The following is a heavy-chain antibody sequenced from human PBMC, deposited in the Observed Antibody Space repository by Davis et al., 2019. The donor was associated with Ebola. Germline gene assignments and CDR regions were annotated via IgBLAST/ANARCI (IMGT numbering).Heavy chain of an antibody. V-gene: IGHV3-23*01. Sequence: GESLKISCAASGFTFSSYAMSWVRQAPGKGLEWVSAISGSGGSTYYADSVKGRFTISRDNSKNTLYLQMNSLRAEDTAVYYCAKGKGTTVVTPFDYWGQGTLVTVSS. D-gene: IGHD4-23*01. CDR3: AKGKGTTVVTPFDY. J-gene: IGHJ4*02. CDR1: GFTFSSYA. CDR2: ISGSGGST.